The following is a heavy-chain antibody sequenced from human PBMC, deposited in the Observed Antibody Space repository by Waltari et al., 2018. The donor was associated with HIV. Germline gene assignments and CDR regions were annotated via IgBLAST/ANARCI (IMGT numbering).Heavy chain of an antibody. CDR3: ARGEDISLTHLPPGFRLEF. D-gene: IGHD2-15*01. V-gene: IGHV1-2*06. Sequence: QTLLLQSASQVKTPGASVNLPCKVSGDRCTNYFLSWIRQAPGQGFEWLSRSNRDSGDTTYSQTFQTRVTMTRDAASASTYMELTRLTSADTAMYFCARGEDISLTHLPPGFRLEFWGHGTLVTVSS. J-gene: IGHJ4*01. CDR1: GDRCTNYF. CDR2: SNRDSGDT.